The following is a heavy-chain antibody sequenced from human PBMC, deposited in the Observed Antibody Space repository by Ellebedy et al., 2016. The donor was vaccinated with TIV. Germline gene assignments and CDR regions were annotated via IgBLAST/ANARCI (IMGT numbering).Heavy chain of an antibody. J-gene: IGHJ4*02. Sequence: SETLSLXXTVSGGSINSSNYYWGWIRQPPGKGLEWIGTIYYSGTTNYSPSLKSRVTISADTSKNLFSLKLSSVTAADTGVYYCARRLTFLYFDDWGQGTLVTVSS. CDR3: ARRLTFLYFDD. D-gene: IGHD2-21*02. V-gene: IGHV4-39*01. CDR2: IYYSGTT. CDR1: GGSINSSNYY.